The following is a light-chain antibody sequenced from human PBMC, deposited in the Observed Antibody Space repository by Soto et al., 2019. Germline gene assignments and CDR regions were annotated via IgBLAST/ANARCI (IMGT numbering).Light chain of an antibody. CDR3: CSYAGSSTFVV. CDR2: EGS. J-gene: IGLJ2*01. V-gene: IGLV2-23*03. Sequence: QSALTQPASVSGSPGQSITISCTGTSSDVGSYNLVSWYQQHPGKAPKLMIYEGSTRPSGVSNRFSGSKSGNTASLTISGLQAEDEAHYYCCSYAGSSTFVVFGGGTKVTVL. CDR1: SSDVGSYNL.